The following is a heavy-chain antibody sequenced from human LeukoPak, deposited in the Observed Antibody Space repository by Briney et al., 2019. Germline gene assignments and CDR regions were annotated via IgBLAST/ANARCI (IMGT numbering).Heavy chain of an antibody. D-gene: IGHD6-19*01. J-gene: IGHJ4*02. CDR2: TYYRSKWYN. CDR1: GDSISSNSGA. Sequence: SQTLSLTCAISGDSISSNSGAWNWLRQSPSRGLEWLGSTYYRSKWYNDYAVSVKSRININPDTSKHQFSLQLNSVTPEDTAVYYCATEVPGQLFDYCGQGTLVTVSS. V-gene: IGHV6-1*01. CDR3: ATEVPGQLFDY.